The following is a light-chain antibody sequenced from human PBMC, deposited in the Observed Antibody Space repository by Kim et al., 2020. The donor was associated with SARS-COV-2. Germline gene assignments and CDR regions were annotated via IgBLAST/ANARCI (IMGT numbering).Light chain of an antibody. CDR2: GKN. V-gene: IGLV3-19*01. Sequence: SSELTQDPAVSVALGQTVRITCPGDSLGSSYATWYQQKPGHAQIVVIYGKNNRPSGIPDRFSCSSSGNTASLTITGTQAGDEADYYCNSRDSNDNVVFGAGTKLTVL. CDR3: NSRDSNDNVV. J-gene: IGLJ2*01. CDR1: SLGSSY.